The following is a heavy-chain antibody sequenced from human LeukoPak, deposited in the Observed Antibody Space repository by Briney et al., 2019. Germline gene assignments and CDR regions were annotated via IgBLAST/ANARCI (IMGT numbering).Heavy chain of an antibody. Sequence: GGSLRLSCAASGFTFSSYGMHWVRQAPGKGLEWVAVISYDGSNKYYADSVKGRFTISRDNAKNTLYLQMNSLRAEDTAVYYCARAAAYSYGKDLDYWGQGTLVTVSS. CDR3: ARAAAYSYGKDLDY. CDR1: GFTFSSYG. D-gene: IGHD5-18*01. V-gene: IGHV3-30*03. CDR2: ISYDGSNK. J-gene: IGHJ4*02.